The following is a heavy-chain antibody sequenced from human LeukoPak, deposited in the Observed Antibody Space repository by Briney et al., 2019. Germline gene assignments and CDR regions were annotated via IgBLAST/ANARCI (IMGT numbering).Heavy chain of an antibody. V-gene: IGHV3-23*01. CDR2: ISGSGGST. Sequence: GGSLRLSCEISGFSVSVNYINWVRQAPGKGLEWVSAISGSGGSTYYADSVKGRFTISRDNSKNTLYLQMNSLRAEDTAVYYCALPSGPTGYWGQGTLVTVSS. J-gene: IGHJ4*02. CDR3: ALPSGPTGY. CDR1: GFSVSVNY.